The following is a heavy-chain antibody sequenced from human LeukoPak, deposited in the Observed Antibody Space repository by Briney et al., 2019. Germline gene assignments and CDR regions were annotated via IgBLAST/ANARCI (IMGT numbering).Heavy chain of an antibody. CDR3: AGEDSVQQWLGLDY. D-gene: IGHD6-19*01. J-gene: IGHJ4*02. CDR2: ISSNGGST. V-gene: IGHV3-64*01. CDR1: GFTFTTYW. Sequence: GGSLRLSCAASGFTFTTYWMSWDRQAAGKGLQYVSAISSNGGSTYYANSVKGRFTISRDNSKNTLYLQMGSLRAEDMAVYYCAGEDSVQQWLGLDYWGQGTLVTVSS.